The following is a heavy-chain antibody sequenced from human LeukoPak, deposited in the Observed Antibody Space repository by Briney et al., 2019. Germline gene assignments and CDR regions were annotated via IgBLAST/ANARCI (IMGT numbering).Heavy chain of an antibody. CDR3: ARESYGSGIDY. CDR1: GGSFSGYY. CDR2: INHSGST. V-gene: IGHV4-34*01. D-gene: IGHD3-10*01. Sequence: PSETLSLTCAVYGGSFSGYYWSWIRQPPGKGLEWIGEINHSGSTNYNPSLKSRVTISVDTSKNQFSLKLSSVTAADTAVYYCARESYGSGIDYWGQETLVTVSS. J-gene: IGHJ4*02.